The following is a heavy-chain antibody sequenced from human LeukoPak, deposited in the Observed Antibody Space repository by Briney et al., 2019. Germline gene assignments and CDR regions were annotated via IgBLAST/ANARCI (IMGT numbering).Heavy chain of an antibody. Sequence: SETLSLTCAAYGGSFSGYYWSWIRQPPGKGLEWIGEINHSGSTNYSPSLKNRVSISVDTSNNQFSLNLSSVPAADTAVYYCARGNCSNTSCFFDYWGQGTLVTVSS. CDR2: INHSGST. J-gene: IGHJ4*02. CDR1: GGSFSGYY. V-gene: IGHV4-34*01. D-gene: IGHD2-2*01. CDR3: ARGNCSNTSCFFDY.